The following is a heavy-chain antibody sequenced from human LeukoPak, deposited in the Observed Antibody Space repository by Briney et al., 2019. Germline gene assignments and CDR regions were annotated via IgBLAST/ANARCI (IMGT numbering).Heavy chain of an antibody. J-gene: IGHJ4*02. D-gene: IGHD5-18*01. CDR1: GGPFSGYF. CDR3: AREGRGSYGIEY. Sequence: PSETLSLTCAVCGGPFSGYFSTGIRHPPGKGLERMGEVNHSVITNYNPSLKSRVTMSLDMSQNHFSLKLSSVTAADTAVYYCAREGRGSYGIEYWGQGALVTVCS. V-gene: IGHV4-34*01. CDR2: VNHSVIT.